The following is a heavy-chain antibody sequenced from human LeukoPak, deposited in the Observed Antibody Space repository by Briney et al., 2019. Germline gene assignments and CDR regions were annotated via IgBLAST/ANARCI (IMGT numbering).Heavy chain of an antibody. CDR2: VNRDGSGT. J-gene: IGHJ4*02. Sequence: GGSLRLSCAAAGFTFSSDWMHWVRQAPGKGLVWVSRVNRDGSGTTYADFVKGRFTISRDNAKNTLYLQMNSLRAEDTAVYYCATNPSSGWYFDYWGQGTLVTVSS. D-gene: IGHD6-19*01. V-gene: IGHV3-74*01. CDR3: ATNPSSGWYFDY. CDR1: GFTFSSDW.